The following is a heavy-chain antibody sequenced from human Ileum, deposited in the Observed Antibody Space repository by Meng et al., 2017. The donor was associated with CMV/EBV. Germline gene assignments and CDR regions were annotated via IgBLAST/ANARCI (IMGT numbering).Heavy chain of an antibody. J-gene: IGHJ5*02. CDR3: ASWNFAP. Sequence: EVEFMESWGGLVQPGGSLRLSCEASGFTFSKFAMKWVRQAPGKGLEWVSSITDSGTGTYYADSVRGRFTISRDNSKATLYLQMNSLRVDDTAIYYCASWNFAPWGQGTLVTVSS. CDR2: ITDSGTGT. CDR1: GFTFSKFA. D-gene: IGHD1-1*01. V-gene: IGHV3-23*01.